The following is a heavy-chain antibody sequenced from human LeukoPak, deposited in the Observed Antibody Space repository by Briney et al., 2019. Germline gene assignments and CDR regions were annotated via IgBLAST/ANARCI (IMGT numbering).Heavy chain of an antibody. V-gene: IGHV4-4*02. J-gene: IGHJ6*02. CDR2: INHSGST. CDR1: GGSITTTNF. Sequence: SETLSLTCGVSGGSITTTNFWSWVRQPPGKGLEWIGEINHSGSTNYNPSLKSRVTISVDTSKNQFSLKLSSVTAADTAVYYCARGLYYYYYGMDVWGQGTTVTVSS. CDR3: ARGLYYYYYGMDV.